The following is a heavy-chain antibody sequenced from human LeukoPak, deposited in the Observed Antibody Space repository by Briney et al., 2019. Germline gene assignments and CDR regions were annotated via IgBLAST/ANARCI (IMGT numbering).Heavy chain of an antibody. J-gene: IGHJ4*02. D-gene: IGHD1-14*01. Sequence: PGGSLRLSCAASGFTFNIYWMSWVRQAPGKGLEWVANIKQDGGEKYYVDSVKGRFTISRDNAKNSLYLQMNNLRVEDAAVYFCARIGPGRNMFYFDYWGQGTLVTVSS. CDR1: GFTFNIYW. CDR3: ARIGPGRNMFYFDY. V-gene: IGHV3-7*01. CDR2: IKQDGGEK.